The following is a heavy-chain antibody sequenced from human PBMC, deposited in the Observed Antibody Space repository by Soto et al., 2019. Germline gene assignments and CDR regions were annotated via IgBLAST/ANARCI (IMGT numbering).Heavy chain of an antibody. J-gene: IGHJ5*02. D-gene: IGHD4-4*01. CDR1: GGSISSGDYY. Sequence: SETLSLTCTVSGGSISSGDYYWSWIRQPPGKGLEWIGYIYYSGSTYYNPSLKSRVTISVDTSKNQFSLKLSSVTAADTAVYYCARDCELPYSKAGGWFDPWGQGTLVTVSS. CDR2: IYYSGST. CDR3: ARDCELPYSKAGGWFDP. V-gene: IGHV4-30-4*01.